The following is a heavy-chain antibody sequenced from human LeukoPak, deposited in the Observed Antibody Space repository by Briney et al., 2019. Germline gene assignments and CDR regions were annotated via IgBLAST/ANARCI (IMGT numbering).Heavy chain of an antibody. CDR1: GGSFSGYY. CDR3: ARHRYCSSTSCYILRGGFDP. D-gene: IGHD2-2*02. CDR2: INHSGST. Sequence: KTSETLSLTCAVYGGSFSGYYWSWIRQPPGKGLEWIGEINHSGSTNYNPSLKSRVTISVDTSKNQFSLKLSSVTAADTAVYYCARHRYCSSTSCYILRGGFDPWGQGTLVTVSS. V-gene: IGHV4-34*01. J-gene: IGHJ5*02.